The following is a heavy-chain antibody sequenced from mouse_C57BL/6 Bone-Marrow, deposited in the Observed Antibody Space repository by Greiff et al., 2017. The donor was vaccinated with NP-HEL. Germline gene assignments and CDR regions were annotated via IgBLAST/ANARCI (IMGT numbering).Heavy chain of an antibody. D-gene: IGHD1-1*01. J-gene: IGHJ4*01. Sequence: EVKLVESGGDLVKPGGSLKLSCAASGFTFSSYGMSWVRQTPDKRLEWVATISSGGSYTYYPDSVKGRFTISRDNAKNTLYLQMSSLKSEDTAMYYCARHRDYGSSYNYAMDYWGQGTSVTVSS. CDR1: GFTFSSYG. V-gene: IGHV5-6*01. CDR2: ISSGGSYT. CDR3: ARHRDYGSSYNYAMDY.